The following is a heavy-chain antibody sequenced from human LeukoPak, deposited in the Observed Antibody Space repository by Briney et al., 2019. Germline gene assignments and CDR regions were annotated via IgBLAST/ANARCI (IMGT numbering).Heavy chain of an antibody. J-gene: IGHJ6*02. CDR3: ARDRGYGDYSNYYYYYGMDV. D-gene: IGHD4-17*01. CDR2: ISGSAHKI. CDR1: GITFNNYA. Sequence: GGSLRLSCVASGITFNNYAVSWVRQAPEKGLDWVSVISGSAHKIRYADSVKGRFTISRDNSKNTLYLQMNSLRAEDTAVYYCARDRGYGDYSNYYYYYGMDVWGQGTTVTVS. V-gene: IGHV3-23*01.